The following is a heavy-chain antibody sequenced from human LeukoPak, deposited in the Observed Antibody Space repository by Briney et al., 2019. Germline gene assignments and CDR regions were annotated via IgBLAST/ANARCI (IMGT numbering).Heavy chain of an antibody. V-gene: IGHV3-30-3*01. CDR1: GFTFSSYA. CDR3: ARGISRTNAIQNWFDP. Sequence: PGGSLRLSCAASGFTFSSYAMHWVRQAPGKGLEWVAVISYDGSNKYYADSVKGRFTISRDNSKNTLYLQMNSLRAEDTAVYYCARGISRTNAIQNWFDPWGQGTLVTVSS. CDR2: ISYDGSNK. J-gene: IGHJ5*02. D-gene: IGHD3-3*02.